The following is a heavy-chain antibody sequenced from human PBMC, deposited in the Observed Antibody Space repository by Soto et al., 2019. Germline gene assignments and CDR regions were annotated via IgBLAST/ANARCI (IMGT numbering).Heavy chain of an antibody. CDR1: GGSISSGGYS. CDR2: IYHSGST. J-gene: IGHJ6*02. D-gene: IGHD3-3*01. CDR3: ARSVVENYDFWSGYPPSGGMDV. Sequence: KPSETLSLTCAVSGGSISSGGYSWSWIRQPPGKGLEWIGYIYHSGSTYYNPSLKSRVTISVDRSKNQFSLKLSSVTAADTAVYYCARSVVENYDFWSGYPPSGGMDVWGQGTTVTVSS. V-gene: IGHV4-30-2*01.